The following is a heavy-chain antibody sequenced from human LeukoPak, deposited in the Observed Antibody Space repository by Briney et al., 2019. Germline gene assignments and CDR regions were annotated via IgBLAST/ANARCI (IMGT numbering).Heavy chain of an antibody. CDR3: ARGFHYDFWSGYFGRVWFDP. CDR2: IYYSGST. V-gene: IGHV4-30-4*08. J-gene: IGHJ5*02. Sequence: PSQTLSLNCTVSGGSISSGDYYWSWIRQPPGKGLEWIGYIYYSGSTYYNPSLKSRVTISVDTSKNQFSLKLSSVTAADTAVYYCARGFHYDFWSGYFGRVWFDPWGQGTLVTVSS. CDR1: GGSISSGDYY. D-gene: IGHD3-3*01.